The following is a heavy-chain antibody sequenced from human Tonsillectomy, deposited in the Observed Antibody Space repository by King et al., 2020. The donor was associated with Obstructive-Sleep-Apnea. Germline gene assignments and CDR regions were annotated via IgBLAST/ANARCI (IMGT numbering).Heavy chain of an antibody. J-gene: IGHJ6*02. D-gene: IGHD6-13*01. CDR2: ISAYNGNT. CDR3: AGEGVAAAGTRRYTLGSGMDV. CDR1: GYTFTSYG. Sequence: QLQLVQSGAEVKKPGASVKVSCKASGYTFTSYGISWVRRAPGQGLEWMGWISAYNGNTNYAQRFQGRFTMTIDTSTSTAYMELRSLRSDDTAVYYCAGEGVAAAGTRRYTLGSGMDVWGQGTTVTVSS. V-gene: IGHV1-18*04.